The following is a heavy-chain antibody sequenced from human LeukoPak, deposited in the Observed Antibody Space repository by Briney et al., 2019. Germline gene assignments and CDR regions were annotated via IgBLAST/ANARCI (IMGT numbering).Heavy chain of an antibody. CDR1: GFTLRDYA. D-gene: IGHD1-14*01. CDR2: ISFDGMKT. V-gene: IGHV3-30*04. J-gene: IGHJ6*02. CDR3: ARTVSNYYYYYYGMDV. Sequence: GGSLRLSCVVSGFTLRDYAMPWVRQAPGKGLEWVAVISFDGMKTYYGDSVRGRFTISRDNSKNTLYLQMNSLRAEDTAVYYCARTVSNYYYYYYGMDVWGQGTTVTVSS.